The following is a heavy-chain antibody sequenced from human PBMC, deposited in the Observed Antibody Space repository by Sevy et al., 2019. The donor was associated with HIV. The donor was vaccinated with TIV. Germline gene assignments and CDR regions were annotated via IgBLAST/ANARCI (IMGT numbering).Heavy chain of an antibody. CDR2: IYSGGST. V-gene: IGHV3-66*01. Sequence: GGSLRLSCAASGFTVSSNYMSWVRQAPGKGLQWVSVIYSGGSTYYADSVKGRFPISRDYSKNTLYLQMNSLRAEDTAVYYCARGEGFGELGVGWGQGTLVTVSS. J-gene: IGHJ4*02. D-gene: IGHD3-10*01. CDR1: GFTVSSNY. CDR3: ARGEGFGELGVG.